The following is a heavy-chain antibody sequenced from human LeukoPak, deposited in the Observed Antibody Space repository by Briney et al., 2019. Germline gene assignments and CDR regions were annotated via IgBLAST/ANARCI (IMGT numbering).Heavy chain of an antibody. CDR2: VSGGGGST. CDR1: GFTFSSYA. J-gene: IGHJ4*02. V-gene: IGHV3-23*01. CDR3: AKVPYYDSSGYIDY. Sequence: GGSLRLSCAASGFTFSSYAMSWVRQAPGKGLEWVSAVSGGGGSTYYADSVEGRFTISRDNSKNTLYLQMNSLRAEDTAVYYCAKVPYYDSSGYIDYWGQGTLVTVSS. D-gene: IGHD3-22*01.